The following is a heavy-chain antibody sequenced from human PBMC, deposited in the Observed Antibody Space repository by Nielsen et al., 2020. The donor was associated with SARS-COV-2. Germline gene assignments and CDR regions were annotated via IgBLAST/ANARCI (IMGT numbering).Heavy chain of an antibody. D-gene: IGHD2-2*01. CDR3: ARYCSSTSCYGGEAFDI. CDR2: MYHSGST. J-gene: IGHJ3*02. V-gene: IGHV4-59*08. Sequence: SETLSLTCTVSGGSTSSYFWSWIRQPPGKGLEWIGYMYHSGSTNYNPSLKSRVTISVDTSKNQVSLKLSSVTAADTAVYYCARYCSSTSCYGGEAFDIWGQGTMVTVSS. CDR1: GGSTSSYF.